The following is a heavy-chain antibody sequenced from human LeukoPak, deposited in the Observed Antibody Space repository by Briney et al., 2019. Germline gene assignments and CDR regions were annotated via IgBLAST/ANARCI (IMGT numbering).Heavy chain of an antibody. J-gene: IGHJ6*02. Sequence: GASVKVSCKASGYTFTGFYIHWVRQAPGQGLEWMGWINPNSGGTNYAQKFQGRVTMTRDTSISTAYMELSRLRSDDTAVYYCASQTTRRDGYNSNYYYHYGMDVWGQGTTVTVSS. V-gene: IGHV1-2*02. CDR2: INPNSGGT. CDR3: ASQTTRRDGYNSNYYYHYGMDV. CDR1: GYTFTGFY. D-gene: IGHD5-24*01.